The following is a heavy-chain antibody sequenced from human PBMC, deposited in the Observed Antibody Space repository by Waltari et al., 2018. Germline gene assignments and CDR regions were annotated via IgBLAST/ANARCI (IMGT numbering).Heavy chain of an antibody. D-gene: IGHD3-22*01. CDR1: GGSISSSSYY. V-gene: IGHV4-39*07. Sequence: QLQLQESGPGLVKPSETLSLTCTVSGGSISSSSYYWGWIRQPPGKGLEWIGSIYYSGSTYYNPSLKSRVTISVDTSKNQCSLKLSSVTAADTAVYYCASRSYYYDSSGPVDYWGQGTLVTVSS. CDR2: IYYSGST. CDR3: ASRSYYYDSSGPVDY. J-gene: IGHJ4*02.